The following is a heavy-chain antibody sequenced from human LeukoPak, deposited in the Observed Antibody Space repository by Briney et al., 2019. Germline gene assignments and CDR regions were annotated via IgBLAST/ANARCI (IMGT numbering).Heavy chain of an antibody. CDR1: GFTFSSYD. V-gene: IGHV3-13*01. D-gene: IGHD6-13*01. CDR3: AKVGEQQLADY. CDR2: IGTAGDT. Sequence: GGSLRLSCAASGFTFSSYDMHWVRQATGKGLEWVSAIGTAGDTYYPGSVKGRFTISRENAKNSLYLQMNSLRGEDTAVYYCAKVGEQQLADYWGQGTLVTVSS. J-gene: IGHJ4*02.